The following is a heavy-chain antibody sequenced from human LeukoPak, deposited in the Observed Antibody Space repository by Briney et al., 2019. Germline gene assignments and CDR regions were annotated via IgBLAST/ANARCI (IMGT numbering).Heavy chain of an antibody. CDR2: INQNGGEK. J-gene: IGHJ4*02. V-gene: IGHV3-7*01. CDR1: GFTFSSYS. CDR3: ARYRHLGY. Sequence: GGSLRLSCAASGFTFSSYSMNWVRQAPGKGLEWVANINQNGGEKYYVDSVKGRFTISRDNGKNSLYLQMNSLRAEDTAVYYCARYRHLGYWGQGTLVTVSS.